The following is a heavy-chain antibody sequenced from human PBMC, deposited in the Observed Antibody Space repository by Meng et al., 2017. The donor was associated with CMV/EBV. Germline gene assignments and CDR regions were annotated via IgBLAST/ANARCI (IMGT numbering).Heavy chain of an antibody. V-gene: IGHV5-51*01. CDR1: YSLTSYW. Sequence: YSLTSYWIGWVRQMPGKGLEWMGIIYPGDSDTRYSPSFQGQVTISADKSISTAYLQWSSLKASDTAMYYCARLQASPKTVWSGYTFDYWGQGTLVTVSS. D-gene: IGHD3-3*01. J-gene: IGHJ4*02. CDR3: ARLQASPKTVWSGYTFDY. CDR2: IYPGDSDT.